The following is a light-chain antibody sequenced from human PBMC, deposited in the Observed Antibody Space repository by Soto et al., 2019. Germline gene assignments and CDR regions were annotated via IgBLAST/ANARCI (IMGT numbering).Light chain of an antibody. J-gene: IGKJ1*01. CDR3: QQQGT. CDR2: GAS. V-gene: IGKV3-20*01. CDR1: QSVSSSY. Sequence: EIVLTQSPGTLSLSPGERATLSCRASQSVSSSYLAWYQQKPGQAPRLLIYGASSRATGIPDRFSGSGSGIDFTRTISRLEPEDFAVYYCQQQGTFGQGTKVEIK.